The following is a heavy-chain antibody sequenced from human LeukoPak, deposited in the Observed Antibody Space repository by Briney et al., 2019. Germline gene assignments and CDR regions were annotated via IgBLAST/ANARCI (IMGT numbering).Heavy chain of an antibody. J-gene: IGHJ3*02. D-gene: IGHD4/OR15-4a*01. CDR3: ARDEGAGGHDVFDI. CDR2: ISHSGST. CDR1: GGSISSRNW. Sequence: PSETLSLTCDVSGGSISSRNWWSWVRQPPGKGLEWVGQISHSGSTNYSPSVKSRITMSVDKSKNQFSLKLISVSAADTAVYYCARDEGAGGHDVFDIWGQGTMVTVSS. V-gene: IGHV4-4*02.